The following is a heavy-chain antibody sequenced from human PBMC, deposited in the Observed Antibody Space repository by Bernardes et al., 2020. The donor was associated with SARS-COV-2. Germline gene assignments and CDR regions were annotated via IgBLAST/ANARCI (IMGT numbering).Heavy chain of an antibody. CDR2: ISGSGATT. CDR1: GFNFTLYA. D-gene: IGHD2-21*02. J-gene: IGHJ4*02. V-gene: IGHV3-23*01. Sequence: SLRLSCAASGFNFTLYAMSWVRQAPGKGLEWLSSISGSGATTYYADSVKGRFTTSRDNSRNTVSLQMNRLRAEDTAVYYCAKSLPCNGDCYSDYWGQGTLVTVSS. CDR3: AKSLPCNGDCYSDY.